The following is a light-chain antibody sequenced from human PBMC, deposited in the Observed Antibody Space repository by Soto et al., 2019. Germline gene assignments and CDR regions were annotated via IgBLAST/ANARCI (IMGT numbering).Light chain of an antibody. CDR1: QSISNW. J-gene: IGKJ1*01. CDR2: KAS. CDR3: QQYNNYLT. V-gene: IGKV1-5*03. Sequence: DIQMTQSPSTLSASVGDRVTITCRASQSISNWLAWYQQKPGKAPRLLIYKASSLESGVPSRFSGSGSGTEFTLTINGLQPDDFATYYGQQYNNYLTFGRGTKVEIK.